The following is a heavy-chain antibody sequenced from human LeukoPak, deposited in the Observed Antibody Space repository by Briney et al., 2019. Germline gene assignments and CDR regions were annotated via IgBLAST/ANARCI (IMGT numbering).Heavy chain of an antibody. Sequence: SVKVSCKASGGTFSSYAISWVRQAPGQGLEWMGGIIPIFGTANYAQKFQGRVTITADESTSTAYMELSSLRSEDTAVYYCARGGREGLLRSDYWGQGTLVTVSS. CDR3: ARGGREGLLRSDY. CDR2: IIPIFGTA. D-gene: IGHD3-10*01. CDR1: GGTFSSYA. V-gene: IGHV1-69*13. J-gene: IGHJ4*02.